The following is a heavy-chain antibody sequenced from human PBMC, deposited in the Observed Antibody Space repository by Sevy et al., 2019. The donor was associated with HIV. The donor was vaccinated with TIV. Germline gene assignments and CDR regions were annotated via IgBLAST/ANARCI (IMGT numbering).Heavy chain of an antibody. CDR2: ISYDGSSE. J-gene: IGHJ2*01. CDR3: ARDLRPNYWYFDV. CDR1: GFTLTNYA. V-gene: IGHV3-30-3*01. Sequence: GGSLRLSCAASGFTLTNYALHWIRQAPGKGLEWVAIISYDGSSEYYADSVKGRFTISRDNSKNTLYLQMNSLRPDDTAVYYCARDLRPNYWYFDVWGRGTLVTVSS.